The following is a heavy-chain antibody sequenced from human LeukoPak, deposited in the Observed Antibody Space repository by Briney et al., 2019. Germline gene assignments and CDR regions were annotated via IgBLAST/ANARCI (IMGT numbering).Heavy chain of an antibody. CDR3: ARGSTVDTVATPLKY. V-gene: IGHV1-8*01. D-gene: IGHD5-12*01. J-gene: IGHJ4*02. Sequence: GASVKVSCKTSGYTFTNYDINWVRQATGQGLEWMGWMNPNSGNTGYAQKFQGRVTMTRSTSISTAYMELSSLRSEDTAVYYCARGSTVDTVATPLKYWGPGTLVTVSS. CDR2: MNPNSGNT. CDR1: GYTFTNYD.